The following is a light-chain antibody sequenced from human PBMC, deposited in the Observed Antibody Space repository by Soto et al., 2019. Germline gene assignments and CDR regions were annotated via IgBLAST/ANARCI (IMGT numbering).Light chain of an antibody. CDR3: QQYNTWPPIT. CDR2: GAS. J-gene: IGKJ5*01. V-gene: IGKV3D-15*01. CDR1: QSVTTY. Sequence: EIVLTQSPATLSLSPGERANISCRASQSVTTYLAWYQQKPGQAPRLLIYGASNRATGIPARFSGSGSGTEFTLTISSLQSEDFAVYYCQQYNTWPPITFGQGTRLEIK.